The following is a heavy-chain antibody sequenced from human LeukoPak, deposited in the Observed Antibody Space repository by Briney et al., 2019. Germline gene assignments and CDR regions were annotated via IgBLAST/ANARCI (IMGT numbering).Heavy chain of an antibody. Sequence: GGSLRLSCAGSGFIFSNYNLNWVRQAPGKGLEWVSYISSSSNNIYYADSVRGRFTISRDNAKNSLYLQMNSLRAEDTAVYYCARERNFDWLDWGQGTLVTVSS. CDR1: GFIFSNYN. V-gene: IGHV3-48*01. D-gene: IGHD3-9*01. CDR3: ARERNFDWLD. CDR2: ISSSSNNI. J-gene: IGHJ4*02.